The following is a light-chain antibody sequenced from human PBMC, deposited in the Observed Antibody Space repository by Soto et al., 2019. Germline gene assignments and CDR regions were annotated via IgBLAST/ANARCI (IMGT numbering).Light chain of an antibody. CDR3: SSYGSSGTSV. CDR1: SSDVGGYDF. CDR2: EVS. J-gene: IGLJ1*01. V-gene: IGLV2-14*01. Sequence: QSVLTQPASVAGSPGQSITISCAGTSSDVGGYDFVSWYQHHPGRAPKLLIYEVSDRPSGVSYRFSGSKSGNTASLIISGLQAEDEAYYYCSSYGSSGTSVFGTGTKVTVL.